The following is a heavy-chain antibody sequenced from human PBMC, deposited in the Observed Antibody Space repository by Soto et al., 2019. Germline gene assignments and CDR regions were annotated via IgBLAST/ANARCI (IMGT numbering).Heavy chain of an antibody. D-gene: IGHD2-2*01. Sequence: PSETLSLTCPVSGGSISSGYYYWSWIRQPPGKGLEWIGYIYYSGSTYYNPSLKSRVTISVDTSKNQFSLKLSSVTAADTAVYYCARAIPGYCISTSCRPSWFDPWGQGTLVTVSS. J-gene: IGHJ5*02. CDR2: IYYSGST. CDR1: GGSISSGYYY. V-gene: IGHV4-30-4*01. CDR3: ARAIPGYCISTSCRPSWFDP.